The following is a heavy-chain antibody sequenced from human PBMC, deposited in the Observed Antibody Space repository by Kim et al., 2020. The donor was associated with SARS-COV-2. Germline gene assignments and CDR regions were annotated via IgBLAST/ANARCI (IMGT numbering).Heavy chain of an antibody. Sequence: ASVKVSCKASGYTFTGYYMHWVRQAPGQGLEWMGRINPNSGGTNYAQKFQGRVTMTRDTSITTAYMELSRLRSDDTAVYYCAVLTESLWFGEPWGQGTLVTVSS. V-gene: IGHV1-2*06. J-gene: IGHJ5*02. CDR3: AVLTESLWFGEP. D-gene: IGHD3-10*01. CDR1: GYTFTGYY. CDR2: INPNSGGT.